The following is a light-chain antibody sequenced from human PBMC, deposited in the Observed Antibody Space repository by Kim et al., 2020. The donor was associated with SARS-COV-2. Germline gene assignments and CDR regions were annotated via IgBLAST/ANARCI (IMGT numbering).Light chain of an antibody. J-gene: IGKJ4*01. CDR1: QTILYSANNKNY. CDR3: QQYYTAPPT. V-gene: IGKV4-1*01. CDR2: WAS. Sequence: DIVMTQSPDSLAVSLGERATINCKSSQTILYSANNKNYLAWYQQKKGQPPRLLIYWASTRESGVPARFSGSGSGTNFTLAISGLQAEDVAVYSCQQYYTAPPTFGGGTKLEIK.